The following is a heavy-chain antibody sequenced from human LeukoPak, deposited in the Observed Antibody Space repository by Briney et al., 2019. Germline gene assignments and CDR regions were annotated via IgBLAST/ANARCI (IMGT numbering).Heavy chain of an antibody. D-gene: IGHD1-7*01. CDR3: ARGATDTTRWFDP. CDR1: GFTFSSYS. V-gene: IGHV3-7*01. Sequence: GGSLRLSCAASGFTFSSYSMNWVRQAPGKGLDWVANIKQDGSEKYYVDSVKGRFTISRDNAKNSLYLQMNSLRAEDTAAYYCARGATDTTRWFDPWGQGTLVTVSS. J-gene: IGHJ5*02. CDR2: IKQDGSEK.